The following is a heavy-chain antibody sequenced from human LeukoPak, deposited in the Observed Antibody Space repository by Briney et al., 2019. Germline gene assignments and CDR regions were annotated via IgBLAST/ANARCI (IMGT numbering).Heavy chain of an antibody. CDR1: GFTFSIYW. CDR3: ARGSSGWYLDAFDI. Sequence: PGGSLRLSCAASGFTFSIYWMRWVRQAPGKGLVWVSRINSDGSSTIYADSVKGRFTISRDNARNTQYLQMNSLRAEDTAVYYCARGSSGWYLDAFDIWGQGTMVTVSS. CDR2: INSDGSST. D-gene: IGHD6-19*01. V-gene: IGHV3-74*01. J-gene: IGHJ3*02.